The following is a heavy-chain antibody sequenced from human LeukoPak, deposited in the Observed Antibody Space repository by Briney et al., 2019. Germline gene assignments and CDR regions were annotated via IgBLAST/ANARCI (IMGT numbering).Heavy chain of an antibody. Sequence: GGSLRLSCAASGFTVSSNYMSWVRQAPGKGLEWVAFISYDGSNKYYADAVKGRFTISRDNSKNTLFLEMNSPRVEDTAVFHCARGIRYDSSGYSTFEYWGQGTLVTVSS. CDR3: ARGIRYDSSGYSTFEY. V-gene: IGHV3-30*03. J-gene: IGHJ4*02. CDR1: GFTVSSNY. CDR2: ISYDGSNK. D-gene: IGHD3-22*01.